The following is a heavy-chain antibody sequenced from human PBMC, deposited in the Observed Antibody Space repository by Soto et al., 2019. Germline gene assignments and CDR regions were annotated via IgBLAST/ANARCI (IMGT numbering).Heavy chain of an antibody. D-gene: IGHD3-22*01. J-gene: IGHJ6*02. CDR2: IYYSGST. Sequence: QVQLQESGPGLVKPSETLSLTCTVSGGSVSSGSYYWSWIRQPPGKGLEWIGYIYYSGSTNYNPSLKSRVNISVDTSKNQFSLKLSSVTAADTAVYYCARDSSGYYLSTGYYYGMDVWGQGTTVTVSS. CDR1: GGSVSSGSYY. V-gene: IGHV4-61*01. CDR3: ARDSSGYYLSTGYYYGMDV.